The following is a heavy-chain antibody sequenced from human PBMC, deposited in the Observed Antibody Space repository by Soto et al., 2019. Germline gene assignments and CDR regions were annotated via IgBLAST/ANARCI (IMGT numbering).Heavy chain of an antibody. Sequence: QVQLQESGPGLVKPSETLSLTCTVSGGSISSYYWSWIRQPPGKGLEWIGYIYYSGSTNYNPSLKSRVTISVDTSKNQFSLKLSSVTAADTAVYYCARARDYGDLDGYYFDYWGQGTLVTVSS. CDR2: IYYSGST. J-gene: IGHJ4*02. CDR3: ARARDYGDLDGYYFDY. D-gene: IGHD4-17*01. V-gene: IGHV4-59*01. CDR1: GGSISSYY.